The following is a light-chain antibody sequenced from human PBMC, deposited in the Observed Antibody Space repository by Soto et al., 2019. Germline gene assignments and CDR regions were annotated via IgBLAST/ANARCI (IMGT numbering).Light chain of an antibody. J-gene: IGKJ2*01. V-gene: IGKV3-20*01. CDR3: QQYEYGDSPPYT. CDR1: QIITNTY. Sequence: EIVLTQSPGTLSLSPGERATLSCRASQIITNTYLAWYQQKPGQGPRLLIYGASSRAIGIPDRFSASVSGTDFTLTISRLAPEDFAVYCCQQYEYGDSPPYTFGQGTKLEIK. CDR2: GAS.